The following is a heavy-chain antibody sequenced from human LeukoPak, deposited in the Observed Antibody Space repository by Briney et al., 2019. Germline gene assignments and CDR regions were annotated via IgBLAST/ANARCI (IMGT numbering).Heavy chain of an antibody. CDR3: ARESSTVEFDY. CDR2: IKQDGSEK. J-gene: IGHJ4*02. CDR1: GFTFSSYW. D-gene: IGHD4-23*01. Sequence: GGSLRLSCVASGFTFSSYWMSLVRQAPGKGLEWVANIKQDGSEKYYVDSVKGRFTISRDNAKNSLYLQMNSLRAEDTAVYYCARESSTVEFDYWGQGTLVTVSS. V-gene: IGHV3-7*01.